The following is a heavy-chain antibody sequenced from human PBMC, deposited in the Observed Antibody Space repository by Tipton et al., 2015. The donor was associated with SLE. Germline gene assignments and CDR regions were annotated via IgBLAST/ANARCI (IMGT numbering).Heavy chain of an antibody. CDR1: GGAVIHNY. CDR2: INYSGST. Sequence: TLSLTCSVSGGAVIHNYWSWIRQPPGKGLEWIGYINYSGSTNYNPSLKSRVTISVDTSKNQFSLMLTSVTAADTAVYYCARGLSQDNWGQGTLVTVSS. J-gene: IGHJ4*02. CDR3: ARGLSQDN. V-gene: IGHV4-59*02.